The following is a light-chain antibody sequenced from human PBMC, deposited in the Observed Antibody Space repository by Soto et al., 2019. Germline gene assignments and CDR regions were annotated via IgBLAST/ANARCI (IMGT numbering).Light chain of an antibody. CDR1: QSISSSY. Sequence: EIVLTQSPGTLSLSPGERATLSCRASQSISSSYLAWYQQKPRQAPRLLIYGASSRASAIPDRFSGSGSGTDFTLTISRLEPEDFAVYYCQQYGSSLWTFGQGTKVDIK. J-gene: IGKJ1*01. V-gene: IGKV3-20*01. CDR3: QQYGSSLWT. CDR2: GAS.